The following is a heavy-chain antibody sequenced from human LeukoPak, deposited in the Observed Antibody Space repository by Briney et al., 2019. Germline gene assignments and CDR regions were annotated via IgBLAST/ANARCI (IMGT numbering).Heavy chain of an antibody. V-gene: IGHV3-7*01. CDR3: ARDQMYGDIDY. Sequence: GSLRLSCAASGFTFSRYWMSWVRQAPGKGLEWVANIKQDGSEKYYVDSVKGRFTISRDNAKNSLYLQMNSLRAEDTAVYYCARDQMYGDIDYWGQGTLVTVSS. CDR2: IKQDGSEK. D-gene: IGHD4-17*01. J-gene: IGHJ4*02. CDR1: GFTFSRYW.